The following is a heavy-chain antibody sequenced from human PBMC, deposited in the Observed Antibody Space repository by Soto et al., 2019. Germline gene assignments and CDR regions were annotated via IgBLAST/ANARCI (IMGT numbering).Heavy chain of an antibody. J-gene: IGHJ4*02. CDR3: ARGPPRESDVDLMASFDY. V-gene: IGHV1-69*01. Sequence: QVLLVQSGAEVKNPGSSVKVACTTSGGPFSNFAISWVRQAPGQGLEWIGGIIPVFGTTNYAQKFQGRVSITAGDSTTAAYMEMSSLRIEDTAVYYCARGPPRESDVDLMASFDYWGQGTLVTVSS. D-gene: IGHD2-8*01. CDR1: GGPFSNFA. CDR2: IIPVFGTT.